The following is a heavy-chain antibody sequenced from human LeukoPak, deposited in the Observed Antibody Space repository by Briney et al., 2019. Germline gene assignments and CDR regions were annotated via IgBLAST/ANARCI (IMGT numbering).Heavy chain of an antibody. D-gene: IGHD1/OR15-1a*01. CDR2: FTGSAGNI. V-gene: IGHV3-23*01. J-gene: IGHJ5*02. CDR1: GLTFTSQA. CDR3: AAGGGNTFNP. Sequence: PGGSLRLSCAASGLTFTSQALSWVRQAPGKGLEWVSSFTGSAGNIHYADSVKGRFTLSRDTSKETMYLQMNSLRADDTATYYCAAGGGNTFNPWGQGTLVTVSS.